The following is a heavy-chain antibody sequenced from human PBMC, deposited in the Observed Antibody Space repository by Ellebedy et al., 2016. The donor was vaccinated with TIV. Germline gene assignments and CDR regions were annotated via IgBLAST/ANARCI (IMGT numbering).Heavy chain of an antibody. CDR3: ARHRTRTVVATAVFDY. J-gene: IGHJ4*02. Sequence: MPSETLSLTCTVSGGSISSSVYYWGWIRQPPGKGLEWIGSIYYSGSTHYNPSLKSQITISLDTAKNQFSLRLGSVTAADTAVYYWARHRTRTVVATAVFDYWGQGSLVTVSS. V-gene: IGHV4-39*01. D-gene: IGHD2-21*02. CDR1: GGSISSSVYY. CDR2: IYYSGST.